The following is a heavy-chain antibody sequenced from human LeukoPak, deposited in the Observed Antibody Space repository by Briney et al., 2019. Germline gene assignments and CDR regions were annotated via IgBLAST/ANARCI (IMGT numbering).Heavy chain of an antibody. CDR3: ARGEGITIFGVVIIKEGNYFDY. V-gene: IGHV4-34*01. D-gene: IGHD3-3*01. CDR2: INHSGST. Sequence: SETLSLTCAVYGGSFSGYYWSWIRQPPGKGLEWIGEINHSGSTNYNPSLKSRVTISVDTSKNQFSLKLSSVTAADTAVYYCARGEGITIFGVVIIKEGNYFDYWGQGTLVTVSS. J-gene: IGHJ4*02. CDR1: GGSFSGYY.